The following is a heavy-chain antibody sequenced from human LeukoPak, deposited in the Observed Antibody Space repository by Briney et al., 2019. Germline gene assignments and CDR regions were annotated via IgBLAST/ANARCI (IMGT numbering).Heavy chain of an antibody. Sequence: GGSLRLSCAASGFTVSSNYMSWVRQAPGKGLEWVSVIYSGGGTDYADSVKGRFTISRDNAKNSLYLQMNSLRAEDTAVYYCARGGIANYYYYGMDVWGQGTTVTVSS. CDR1: GFTVSSNY. J-gene: IGHJ6*02. CDR3: ARGGIANYYYYGMDV. CDR2: IYSGGGT. D-gene: IGHD6-13*01. V-gene: IGHV3-66*01.